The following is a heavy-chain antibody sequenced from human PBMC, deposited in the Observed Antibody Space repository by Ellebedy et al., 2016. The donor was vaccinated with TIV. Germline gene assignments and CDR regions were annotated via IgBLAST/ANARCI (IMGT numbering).Heavy chain of an antibody. CDR3: ARHLDGSTLDY. D-gene: IGHD2-2*01. V-gene: IGHV3-21*01. CDR2: IPSSGRYI. CDR1: GFTFSTYH. J-gene: IGHJ4*02. Sequence: GESLKISCAASGFTFSTYHMNWVRQAPGKGLEWVSSIPSSGRYIYYADSVKGRFTVSRDNAKNSLYLQMNSLRAEDTAVYYCARHLDGSTLDYWGQGTLVTVSS.